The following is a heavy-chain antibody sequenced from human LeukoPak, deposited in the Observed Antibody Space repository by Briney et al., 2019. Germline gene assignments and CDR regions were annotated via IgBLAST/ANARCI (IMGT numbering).Heavy chain of an antibody. Sequence: PSETLSLTCTVTGGSISSYYWSWIRQPAGKGLEWIGSIYHSGSTYYNPSLKSRVTISVDTSKNQFSLKLSSVTAADTAVYYCANTYYYDSSGYRNWGQGTLVTVSS. V-gene: IGHV4-59*04. CDR1: GGSISSYY. J-gene: IGHJ4*02. CDR2: IYHSGST. D-gene: IGHD3-22*01. CDR3: ANTYYYDSSGYRN.